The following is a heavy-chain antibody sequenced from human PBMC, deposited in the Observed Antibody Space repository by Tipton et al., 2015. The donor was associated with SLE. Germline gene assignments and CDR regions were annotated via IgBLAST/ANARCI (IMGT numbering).Heavy chain of an antibody. V-gene: IGHV3-11*01. CDR3: ARKAAAGPGVDWYFDL. J-gene: IGHJ2*01. Sequence: SLRLSCAASGFTFSDYYMRWIRQAPGKGLEWVSYISSSGSTIYYADSVKGRFTISRDNAKNSLYLQMNSLRAEDTAVYYCARKAAAGPGVDWYFDLWGHGTLVTVSS. CDR2: ISSSGSTI. D-gene: IGHD6-13*01. CDR1: GFTFSDYY.